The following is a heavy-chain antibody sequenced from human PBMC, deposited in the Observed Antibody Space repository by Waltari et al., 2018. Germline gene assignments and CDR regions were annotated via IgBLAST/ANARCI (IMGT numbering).Heavy chain of an antibody. J-gene: IGHJ4*02. CDR3: ARFSPAAYDY. V-gene: IGHV4-34*01. D-gene: IGHD2-2*01. CDR2: INHSGST. CDR1: GGSFSGYY. Sequence: QVQLQQWGAGLLKPSETLSLTCAVYGGSFSGYYWSWIRQPPGKGLEWIGEINHSGSTNYNPSVKSRVTISVDTSKNHFSLKLSSVTAADMAVYYCARFSPAAYDYWGQGTLVTVSS.